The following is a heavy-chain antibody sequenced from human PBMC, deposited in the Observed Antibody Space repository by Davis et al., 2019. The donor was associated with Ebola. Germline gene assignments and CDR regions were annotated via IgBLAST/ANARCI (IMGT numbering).Heavy chain of an antibody. CDR2: IYYSGST. CDR3: ARDRGYGSGWYNYYYGMDV. Sequence: MPSETLSLTCTVSGGSISSYYWSWIRQPPGKGLEWIGYIYYSGSTNYNPSLKSRVTISVDTSKNQFSLKLSSVTAADTAVYYCARDRGYGSGWYNYYYGMDVWGQGTTVTVSS. D-gene: IGHD6-19*01. J-gene: IGHJ6*02. CDR1: GGSISSYY. V-gene: IGHV4-59*01.